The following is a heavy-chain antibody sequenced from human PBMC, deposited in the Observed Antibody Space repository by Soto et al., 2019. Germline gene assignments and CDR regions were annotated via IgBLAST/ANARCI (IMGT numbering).Heavy chain of an antibody. V-gene: IGHV1-69*13. CDR2: IIPIFGTA. Sequence: VASVKVSCKASGGTFSSYAISWVRHAPGQGLEWMGGIIPIFGTANYAQKFQGRVTITADESTSTAYMELSSLRSEDTAVYYCARASSRYSSGWFSNWFDPWGQGTLVTVSS. D-gene: IGHD6-19*01. J-gene: IGHJ5*02. CDR3: ARASSRYSSGWFSNWFDP. CDR1: GGTFSSYA.